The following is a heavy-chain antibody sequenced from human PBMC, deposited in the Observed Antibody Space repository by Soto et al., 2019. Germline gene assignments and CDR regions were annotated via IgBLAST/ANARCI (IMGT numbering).Heavy chain of an antibody. Sequence: QPGGSLRLSCAASGFTFSNYTMHWVRQAPGKGLEWGALISYDEIDKYFADAVKGRFTISRDNSKNTLYLQMDSLRAEDTAVYYCAGRSGSSDYWGRGTLVTVSS. J-gene: IGHJ4*02. CDR2: ISYDEIDK. CDR1: GFTFSNYT. D-gene: IGHD3-10*01. V-gene: IGHV3-30*04. CDR3: AGRSGSSDY.